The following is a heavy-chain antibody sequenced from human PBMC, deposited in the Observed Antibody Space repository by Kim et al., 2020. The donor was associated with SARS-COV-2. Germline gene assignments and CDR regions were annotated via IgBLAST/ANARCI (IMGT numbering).Heavy chain of an antibody. J-gene: IGHJ6*02. Sequence: SETLSLTCTVSGGSISSSSYYWGWIRQPPGKGLEWIGSIYYSGSTYYNPSLKSRVTISVDTSKNQFSLKLSSVTAADTAVYYCARDGGGNYDFWSGSQLTPQSYYYGMDGGGQGTTVTVSS. CDR3: ARDGGGNYDFWSGSQLTPQSYYYGMDG. V-gene: IGHV4-39*07. CDR2: IYYSGST. CDR1: GGSISSSSYY. D-gene: IGHD3-3*01.